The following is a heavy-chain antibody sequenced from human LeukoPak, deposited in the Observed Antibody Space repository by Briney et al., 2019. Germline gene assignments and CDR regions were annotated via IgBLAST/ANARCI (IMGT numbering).Heavy chain of an antibody. CDR3: ARRRYYDSTGYFE. J-gene: IGHJ1*01. CDR2: IYHSGRT. D-gene: IGHD3-22*01. V-gene: IGHV4-39*01. CDR1: GDYISSSSYY. Sequence: PSETLSLTCAVSGDYISSSSYYWGWIRQSPGTGLEWIGDIYHSGRTYYNPSRKSRVAISIDTSKNQFSLRLRSMTAADTAVFYCARRRYYDSTGYFEWGRGTLVTVSS.